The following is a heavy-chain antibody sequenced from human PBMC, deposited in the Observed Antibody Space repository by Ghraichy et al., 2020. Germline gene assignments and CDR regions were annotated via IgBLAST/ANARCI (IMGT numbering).Heavy chain of an antibody. CDR1: GFTFSSYS. D-gene: IGHD6-19*01. CDR2: ISSSSSYI. Sequence: GESLRLSCAASGFTFSSYSMNWVRQAPGKGLEWVSSISSSSSYIYYADSVKGRFTISRDNAKNSLYLQMNSLRAEDTAVYYCARDASSGWGYDAFDIWGQGTMVTVSS. J-gene: IGHJ3*02. V-gene: IGHV3-21*01. CDR3: ARDASSGWGYDAFDI.